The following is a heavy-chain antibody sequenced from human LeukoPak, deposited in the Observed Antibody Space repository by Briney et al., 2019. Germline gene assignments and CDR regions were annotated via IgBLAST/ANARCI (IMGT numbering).Heavy chain of an antibody. CDR1: GFTFTNYA. J-gene: IGHJ4*02. CDR3: ASLTPNYILTGYYSDY. D-gene: IGHD3-9*01. Sequence: PGGSLRLSCAASGFTFTNYAMSWVRQAPGKGLEWVSAISGSGTSTYYADSVKGRFTISRDISKNTLYLQMNSLRAEDTAVYYCASLTPNYILTGYYSDYWGQGTLVTVSS. CDR2: ISGSGTST. V-gene: IGHV3-23*01.